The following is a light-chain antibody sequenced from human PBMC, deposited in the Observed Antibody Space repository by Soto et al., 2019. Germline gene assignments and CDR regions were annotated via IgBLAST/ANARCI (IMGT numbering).Light chain of an antibody. V-gene: IGKV3-11*01. CDR3: QQYNSYPLT. CDR1: QSVGTY. Sequence: EIVLTQSPATLSLSPGERATLSCRASQSVGTYLAGYQQKPCQGARVRIYDAPDRATGVPAGFSGSGSGTEFTLTISSLQPDDFATYYCQQYNSYPLTFGGGTKVDIK. CDR2: DAP. J-gene: IGKJ4*01.